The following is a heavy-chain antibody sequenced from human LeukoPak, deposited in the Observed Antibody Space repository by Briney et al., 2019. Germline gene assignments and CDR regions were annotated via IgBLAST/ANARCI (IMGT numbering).Heavy chain of an antibody. D-gene: IGHD2-2*01. V-gene: IGHV3-43*01. J-gene: IGHJ4*02. CDR2: ISWDGGST. CDR3: AKDHQYRDYALGLMFDY. CDR1: GFTFDDYT. Sequence: GGSLRLSCAASGFTFDDYTMHWVRHAPGKGLEWVSLISWDGGSTYYADSVKGRFTISRDNSKNSLYLQMNSLRTEDTALYYCAKDHQYRDYALGLMFDYWGQGTLVTVSS.